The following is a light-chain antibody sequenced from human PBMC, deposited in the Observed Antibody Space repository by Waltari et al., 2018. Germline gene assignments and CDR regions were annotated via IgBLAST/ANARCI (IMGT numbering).Light chain of an antibody. J-gene: IGLJ3*02. CDR3: AAWDDRLSGWV. CDR1: SSNIGSNY. CDR2: RSN. V-gene: IGLV1-47*01. Sequence: QSVLTQPPSVSGTPGQRVTISCSGRSSNIGSNYVHWYQQFPGTAPQVPIPRSNQRPSGVPYRFSGSKSGTAASLAISGLRSEDEGDYYCAAWDDRLSGWVFGGGTKLTVL.